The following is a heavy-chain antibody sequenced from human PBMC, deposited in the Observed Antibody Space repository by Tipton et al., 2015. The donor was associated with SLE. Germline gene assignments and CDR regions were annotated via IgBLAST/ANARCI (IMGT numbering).Heavy chain of an antibody. CDR2: FYYSGST. CDR1: GGSISSSSYY. D-gene: IGHD6-13*01. CDR3: AREGQQLVYFDL. Sequence: TLSLTCTFSGGSISSSSYYWGSIRHPPGKGLEWIGNFYYSGSTYYNPSIKSRVTISVDTSKDQCSLKLSSVTAADTAVYYCAREGQQLVYFDLWGRGALVTVSS. J-gene: IGHJ2*01. V-gene: IGHV4-39*07.